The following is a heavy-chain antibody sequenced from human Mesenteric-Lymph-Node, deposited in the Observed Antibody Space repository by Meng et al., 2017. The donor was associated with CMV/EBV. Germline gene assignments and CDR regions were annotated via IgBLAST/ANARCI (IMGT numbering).Heavy chain of an antibody. J-gene: IGHJ5*02. D-gene: IGHD6-13*01. V-gene: IGHV1-69*02. CDR3: AGGIAAAGSRWFDP. CDR1: GGTFSSYT. CDR2: IIPILGIA. Sequence: QVQLVQSGAEVKKPGSSVKVSCKASGGTFSSYTISWVRQAPGQGLEWMGRIIPILGIANYAQKFQGRVTITADKSTSTAYMELSSLRSEDTAVYYCAGGIAAAGSRWFDPWGQGTLFTVSS.